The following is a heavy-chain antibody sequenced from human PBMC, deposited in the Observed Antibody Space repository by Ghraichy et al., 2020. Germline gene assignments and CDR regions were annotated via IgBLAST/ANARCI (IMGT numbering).Heavy chain of an antibody. CDR3: ARGRGYSYGYAEY. D-gene: IGHD5-18*01. CDR1: GFTFSSYW. J-gene: IGHJ4*02. V-gene: IGHV3-7*01. Sequence: GGSLRLSCAVSGFTFSSYWMSWVRQAPGKGLEWVASINQEGSERYYVDSVKGRFTISRDNAKNSLYLQMNSLRGEDTAVYYCARGRGYSYGYAEYWGQGTLVTVSS. CDR2: INQEGSER.